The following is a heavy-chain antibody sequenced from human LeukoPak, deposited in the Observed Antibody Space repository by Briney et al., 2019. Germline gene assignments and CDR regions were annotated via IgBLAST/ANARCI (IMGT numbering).Heavy chain of an antibody. CDR3: ARDRGLNWAENAFDI. V-gene: IGHV3-23*01. J-gene: IGHJ3*02. CDR1: GFTFSSYA. Sequence: GGSLRLSCAASGFTFSSYAMSWVRQAPGKGLDWVSGISGSGDGTYYADSVKGRFTISRDNSKNTLYLQMNSLRAEDTAVYYCARDRGLNWAENAFDIWGQGTMVTVSS. CDR2: ISGSGDGT. D-gene: IGHD7-27*01.